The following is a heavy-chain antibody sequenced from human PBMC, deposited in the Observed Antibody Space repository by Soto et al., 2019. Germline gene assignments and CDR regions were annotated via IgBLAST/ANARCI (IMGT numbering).Heavy chain of an antibody. D-gene: IGHD3-16*02. Sequence: AGGSLRLSCAASGFTFDTYGMHWVRQAPGKGLEWVSFITSSGSTTYYADSVKGRFTVSRDNVKNSLFLQMNSLRDEDTAVYYCARVAIASGGVIAVTYALDVWGQGTTVTVSS. CDR2: ITSSGSTT. CDR3: ARVAIASGGVIAVTYALDV. J-gene: IGHJ6*02. V-gene: IGHV3-48*02. CDR1: GFTFDTYG.